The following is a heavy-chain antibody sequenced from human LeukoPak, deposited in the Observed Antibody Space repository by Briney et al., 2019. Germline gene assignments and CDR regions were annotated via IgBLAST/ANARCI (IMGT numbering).Heavy chain of an antibody. V-gene: IGHV3-48*02. J-gene: IGHJ5*02. CDR1: GFTFSSYA. Sequence: GGSLRLSCAASGFTFSSYAMSWVRQAPGKGLEWVSYGSSSGSTIHYADSVKGRFTISRDNAENSLYLQMNSLRDEDTAVYYCARAIVGWFDLWGQGTLVTVSS. D-gene: IGHD3-22*01. CDR2: GSSSGSTI. CDR3: ARAIVGWFDL.